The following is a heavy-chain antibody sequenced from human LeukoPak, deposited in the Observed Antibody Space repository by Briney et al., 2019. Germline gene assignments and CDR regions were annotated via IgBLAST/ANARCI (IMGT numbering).Heavy chain of an antibody. CDR1: GFTFSDYN. D-gene: IGHD3-10*01. V-gene: IGHV3-11*01. CDR3: TRGYYYGSGVKIGGYYYYYYMDV. Sequence: GGSLRLSCAASGFTFSDYNMRWIRQAPGKGLEWVSSISRSGSTIYYADSVKGRFTISRDNAKNSLYLQMNSLKTEDTAVYYCTRGYYYGSGVKIGGYYYYYYMDVWGKGTTVTIS. J-gene: IGHJ6*03. CDR2: ISRSGSTI.